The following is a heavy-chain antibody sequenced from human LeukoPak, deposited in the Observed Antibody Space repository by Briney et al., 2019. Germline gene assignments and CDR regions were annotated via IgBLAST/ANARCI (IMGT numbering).Heavy chain of an antibody. V-gene: IGHV3-7*04. Sequence: GGSLRLSCAASGFTFSSYAMHWVRQAPGKGLEWVANIKQDGSEKYYVDSVKGRFTISRDNAKNSLYLQMNSLRAEDTAVYYCARGIATWDYWGQGTLVTVSS. CDR3: ARGIATWDY. J-gene: IGHJ4*02. D-gene: IGHD6-13*01. CDR1: GFTFSSYA. CDR2: IKQDGSEK.